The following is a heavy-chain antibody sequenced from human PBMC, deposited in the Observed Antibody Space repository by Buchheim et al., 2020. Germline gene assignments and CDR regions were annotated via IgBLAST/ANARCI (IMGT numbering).Heavy chain of an antibody. CDR2: ISYDGSSK. CDR1: GFAFSSYA. Sequence: QVQLVESGGGVVQPGRSLRLSCAASGFAFSSYAMHWVRQAPGKGLEWVTVISYDGSSKYYADSVKGRFTISRDNSKKTLYLQMNSLRAEDTAVYYCVRYYGDYSLDYWGQGTL. J-gene: IGHJ4*02. D-gene: IGHD4-17*01. CDR3: VRYYGDYSLDY. V-gene: IGHV3-30-3*01.